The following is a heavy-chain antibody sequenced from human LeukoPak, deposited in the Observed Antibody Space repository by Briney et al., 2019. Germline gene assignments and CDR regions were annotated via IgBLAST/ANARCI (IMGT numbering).Heavy chain of an antibody. CDR2: ISGSSTTT. CDR1: EFTFSTYS. Sequence: PGGSLRLSCAASEFTFSTYSMNWVRRAPGEGLEWVSYISGSSTTTYFADSVKVRFTISRDNAKNSLYLQMNSLRAEDTAVYHCARRSYSHDAFDIWGQGTMVTVSS. CDR3: ARRSYSHDAFDI. J-gene: IGHJ3*02. D-gene: IGHD2-21*01. V-gene: IGHV3-48*01.